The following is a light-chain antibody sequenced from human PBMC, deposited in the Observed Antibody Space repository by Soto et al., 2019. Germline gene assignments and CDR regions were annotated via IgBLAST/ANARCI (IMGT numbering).Light chain of an antibody. CDR2: GAS. J-gene: IGKJ1*01. CDR1: QSVNSN. V-gene: IGKV3-15*01. CDR3: QQYNNWPCT. Sequence: EIVMTQSPVTLSVSPGERATLSCRASQSVNSNLAWYQQKPGQAPRLLIYGASTRATGIPARFSGSGSGTEFTLTISSLQSEDFAVYYCQQYNNWPCTFGQGTKVEIK.